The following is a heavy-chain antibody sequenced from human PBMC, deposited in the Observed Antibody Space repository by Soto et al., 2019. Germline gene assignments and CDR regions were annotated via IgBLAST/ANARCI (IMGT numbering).Heavy chain of an antibody. CDR2: IYPGDSDT. D-gene: IGHD3-3*01. V-gene: IGHV5-51*01. CDR3: ARDRYSYYDFWSGSLPYYYYGMDV. Sequence: GESLKISCKGSGYSFTSYWIGWVRQMPGKGLEWMGIIYPGDSDTRYSPSFQGQVTISRDNAKNSLYLQMNSLRAEDTAVYYCARDRYSYYDFWSGSLPYYYYGMDVWGQGTTVTVSS. J-gene: IGHJ6*02. CDR1: GYSFTSYW.